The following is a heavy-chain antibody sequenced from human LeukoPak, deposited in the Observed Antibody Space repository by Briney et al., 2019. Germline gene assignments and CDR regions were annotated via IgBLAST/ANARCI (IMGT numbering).Heavy chain of an antibody. D-gene: IGHD5-24*01. CDR1: GYTFTNYW. J-gene: IGHJ4*02. CDR3: ARGAGYKMFDY. CDR2: IDPGDSDT. Sequence: PGESLKISCKGSGYTFTNYWIGWVRQMPGKGLEWMGIIDPGDSDTRYSPSFQGQVTISADKSISTDYLQWSSLKASDTAMCDGARGAGYKMFDYWGQGTLVTVSS. V-gene: IGHV5-51*01.